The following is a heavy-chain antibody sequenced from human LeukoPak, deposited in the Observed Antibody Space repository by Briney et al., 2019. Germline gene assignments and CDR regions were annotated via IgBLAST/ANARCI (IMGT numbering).Heavy chain of an antibody. V-gene: IGHV1-8*01. D-gene: IGHD3-22*01. J-gene: IGHJ4*02. Sequence: ASVKVSCKASGYTFTYYDINSVRQATGQGLEWMGWMNPHNGNTGYAQKFQGTVTMTRDTSISTAYMELSSLRSEDTAVYYCVRVVIDSSGSYYSFFDYWGQGTLVTVSS. CDR3: VRVVIDSSGSYYSFFDY. CDR1: GYTFTYYD. CDR2: MNPHNGNT.